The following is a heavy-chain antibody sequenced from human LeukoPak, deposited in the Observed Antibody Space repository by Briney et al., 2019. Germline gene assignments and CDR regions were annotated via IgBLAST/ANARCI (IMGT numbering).Heavy chain of an antibody. J-gene: IGHJ5*02. CDR3: ARDLTYGNWFDP. CDR1: GFTVSNNY. Sequence: GGSLRLSCAASGFTVSNNYMSWVRQAPGKGLEWVSVIHSGGTTNYADSVQGRFTISRDNSKTTVYLHMNSLRAEDTAVYYCARDLTYGNWFDPWGQGTLVTVSS. V-gene: IGHV3-53*01. D-gene: IGHD2-21*01. CDR2: IHSGGTT.